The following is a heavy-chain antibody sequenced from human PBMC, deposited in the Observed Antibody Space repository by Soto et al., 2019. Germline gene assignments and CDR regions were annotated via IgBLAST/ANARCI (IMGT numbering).Heavy chain of an antibody. V-gene: IGHV4-61*01. CDR1: GGSVSSGSYY. J-gene: IGHJ5*02. D-gene: IGHD5-12*01. CDR2: IYYSGST. CDR3: ARVYRVATGGYGDYVWFDP. Sequence: PSETLSLTCTVSGGSVSSGSYYWSWIRQPPGKGLEWIGYIYYSGSTNYNPSLKSRVTISVDTSKNQFSLKLSSVTAADTAVYYCARVYRVATGGYGDYVWFDPWGQGTLVTVSS.